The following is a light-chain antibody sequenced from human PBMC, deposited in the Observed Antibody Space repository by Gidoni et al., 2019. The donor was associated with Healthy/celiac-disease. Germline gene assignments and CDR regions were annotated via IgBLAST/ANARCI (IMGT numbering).Light chain of an antibody. CDR2: EVS. CDR3: MQATKFPLT. J-gene: IGKJ3*01. CDR1: PSLVHSAGNTY. V-gene: IGKV2-24*01. Sequence: IVLTHTPLSPPVTLGQPASISCRSSPSLVHSAGNTYLSWLQQRPGQPPRLLIYEVSNRLSGVPDRFSGSGAGTDFTLKISRVEAEDVGVYYCMQATKFPLTFGPGTKVDIK.